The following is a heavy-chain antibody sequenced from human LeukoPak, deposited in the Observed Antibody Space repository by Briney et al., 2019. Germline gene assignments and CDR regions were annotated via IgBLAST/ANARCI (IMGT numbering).Heavy chain of an antibody. Sequence: PGGSLRLSCAASGFTFSSYGMSWVRQAPGKGLEWVSANSGSGGSTYYADSVKGRFTISRDNSKNTLYLQMHSLRAEDTALYYCAKDLLGTLAYWGQGTLVTVSS. D-gene: IGHD2-15*01. CDR2: NSGSGGST. J-gene: IGHJ4*02. CDR3: AKDLLGTLAY. CDR1: GFTFSSYG. V-gene: IGHV3-23*01.